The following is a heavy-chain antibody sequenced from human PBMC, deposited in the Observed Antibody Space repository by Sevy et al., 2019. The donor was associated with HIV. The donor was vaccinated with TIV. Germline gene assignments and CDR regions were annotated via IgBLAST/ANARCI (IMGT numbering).Heavy chain of an antibody. CDR3: TRVEGAADWGMDV. J-gene: IGHJ6*02. CDR1: GFTFVDYT. CDR2: IRSKAYGGTT. Sequence: GGSLRLSCRASGFTFVDYTMSWVRQAPGKGLEWVAFIRSKAYGGTTEYAASVKGRFTISRDESKSIAYLQMNSLKTEDTAVYYCTRVEGAADWGMDVWGQGTTVTVSS. D-gene: IGHD1-26*01. V-gene: IGHV3-49*04.